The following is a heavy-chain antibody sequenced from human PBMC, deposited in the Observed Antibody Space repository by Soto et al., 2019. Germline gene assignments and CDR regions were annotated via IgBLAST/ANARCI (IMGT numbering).Heavy chain of an antibody. CDR1: GYTFTSYG. D-gene: IGHD2-21*02. J-gene: IGHJ6*02. CDR2: ICGYNGKT. CDR3: AREGDVPYSYDGMDV. Sequence: QVQLVQSGGEVRKPGGSVTVSCKASGYTFTSYGISWVRQAPGQWLEWMGWICGYNGKTNYAQKVQDRVNMTTDTSTRTVYLELRSLRFDDTAVYYCAREGDVPYSYDGMDVWGQGTTVTVSS. V-gene: IGHV1-18*01.